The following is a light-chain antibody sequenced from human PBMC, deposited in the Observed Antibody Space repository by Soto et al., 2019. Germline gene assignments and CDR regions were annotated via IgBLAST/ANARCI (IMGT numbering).Light chain of an antibody. CDR1: QSLTNNY. J-gene: IGKJ5*01. Sequence: EIVLTQSPGTLPMSPGERATLSCRASQSLTNNYLAWFQQKPGQAPRLLIYGASNRPTDIPDRFSGSGSGTDFSLTISRLEPEDFAVYYCQQRSNWPPTFGQGTRLEIK. V-gene: IGKV3D-20*02. CDR3: QQRSNWPPT. CDR2: GAS.